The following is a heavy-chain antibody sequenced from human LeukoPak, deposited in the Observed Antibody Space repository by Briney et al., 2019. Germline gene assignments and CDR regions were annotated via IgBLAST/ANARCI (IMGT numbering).Heavy chain of an antibody. Sequence: SVKVSCKASGGTFSSYAISWVRQAPGQGLEWMGGIIPVFGTSNYAQKFQGRVTITADESTSTAYMEVRSLRSDDTAVFYCARVPQREYNNYMDVWGKGTTVTVSS. J-gene: IGHJ6*03. CDR1: GGTFSSYA. CDR3: ARVPQREYNNYMDV. CDR2: IIPVFGTS. V-gene: IGHV1-69*13. D-gene: IGHD1-1*01.